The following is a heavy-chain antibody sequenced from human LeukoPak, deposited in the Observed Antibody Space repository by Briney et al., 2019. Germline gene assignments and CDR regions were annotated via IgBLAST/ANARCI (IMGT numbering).Heavy chain of an antibody. D-gene: IGHD3-10*01. CDR1: GYSISSGYY. Sequence: SSETLSLTCTVSGYSISSGYYWGWIRQPPGQGLEWIGTMYHSGSTYYNPSLQSRVTISFDTSKNQFSLKLRSVTAADTAVYYCARDGGRGDYWGQGTLVTVSS. J-gene: IGHJ4*02. V-gene: IGHV4-38-2*02. CDR3: ARDGGRGDY. CDR2: MYHSGST.